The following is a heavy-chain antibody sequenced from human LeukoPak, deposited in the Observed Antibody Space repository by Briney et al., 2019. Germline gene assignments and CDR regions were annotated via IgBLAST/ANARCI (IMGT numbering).Heavy chain of an antibody. CDR1: GYTFTNYD. CDR2: IYAYNGNT. V-gene: IGHV1-18*01. Sequence: ASVEVSCKASGYTFTNYDISWVRQAPGQGLEWMGRIYAYNGNTKYAQKLQGRVTMATDTSTSTAYMELRSLRSDDTAVYFCARGYGYSYGLFDYWGQGTLVTVSS. CDR3: ARGYGYSYGLFDY. J-gene: IGHJ4*02. D-gene: IGHD5-18*01.